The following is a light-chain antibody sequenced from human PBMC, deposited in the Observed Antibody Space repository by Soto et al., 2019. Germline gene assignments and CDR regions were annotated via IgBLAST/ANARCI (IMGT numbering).Light chain of an antibody. CDR2: NNL. V-gene: IGLV1-40*01. J-gene: IGLJ1*01. Sequence: QSMLTQPPSVSGAPGQRVTISCTGSSSNFGAGYEVHWYKQLPGAAPTLVIFNNLNRPSGVPERFSGSKSGTSASLVISGLQAEDEADYYCQSFDSSLRVYVFGSGTKVTVL. CDR1: SSNFGAGYE. CDR3: QSFDSSLRVYV.